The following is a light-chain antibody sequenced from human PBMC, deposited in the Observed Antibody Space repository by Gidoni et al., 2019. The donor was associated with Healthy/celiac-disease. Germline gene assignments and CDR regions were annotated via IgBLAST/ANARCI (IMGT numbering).Light chain of an antibody. CDR3: QHYNRLWT. CDR2: KAS. J-gene: IGKJ1*01. Sequence: DIQMTQSPSTLSASVGDRVTITCRASQNSGSWLAWYQQKPGKAPNLLIYKASIIESGVPSRFSGYGSGTQFTLSISSLQPDDFATYHCQHYNRLWTCGQETKVEIK. CDR1: QNSGSW. V-gene: IGKV1-5*03.